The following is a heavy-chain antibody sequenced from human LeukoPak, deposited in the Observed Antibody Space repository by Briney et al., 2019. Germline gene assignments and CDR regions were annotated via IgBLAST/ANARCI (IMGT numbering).Heavy chain of an antibody. CDR2: INAGNGNT. CDR3: ARDLRAVAGTGLGY. D-gene: IGHD6-19*01. V-gene: IGHV1-3*01. CDR1: GYTFTSYA. J-gene: IGHJ4*02. Sequence: ASVKVSFKASGYTFTSYAMHWVRQAPGQRLEWMGWINAGNGNTKYSQKFQGRVTITRDTSASTAYMELSSLRSEDTAVYYCARDLRAVAGTGLGYWGQGTLVTVSS.